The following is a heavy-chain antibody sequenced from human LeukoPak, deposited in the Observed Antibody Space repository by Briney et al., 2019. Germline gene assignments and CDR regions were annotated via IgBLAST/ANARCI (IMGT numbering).Heavy chain of an antibody. CDR1: GLTFDDYA. D-gene: IGHD2-21*02. CDR2: ITWNSGRI. Sequence: GGSLRLSCAASGLTFDDYAMHWVRQVPGKGLEWVSGITWNSGRIAYADSVKGRFTISRDNAKNSLYLQMNSLRAEDTALYYCAKGVTTIRGWFGPWGQGTLVTVSS. V-gene: IGHV3-9*01. J-gene: IGHJ5*02. CDR3: AKGVTTIRGWFGP.